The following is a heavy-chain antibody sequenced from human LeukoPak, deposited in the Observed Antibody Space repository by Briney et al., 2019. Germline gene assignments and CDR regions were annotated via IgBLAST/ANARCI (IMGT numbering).Heavy chain of an antibody. CDR3: ARVPGPGDCSSTSCYKVSSLYWFDP. CDR1: GGTFSSYA. D-gene: IGHD2-2*01. V-gene: IGHV1-69*01. J-gene: IGHJ5*02. Sequence: SVKVSCKASGGTFSSYAISWVRQAPGQGLEWMGGIIPILGTANYAQKFQGRVTITADESTSTAYMELSSLRSEDTAVYYCARVPGPGDCSSTSCYKVSSLYWFDPWGQGTLVTVSS. CDR2: IIPILGTA.